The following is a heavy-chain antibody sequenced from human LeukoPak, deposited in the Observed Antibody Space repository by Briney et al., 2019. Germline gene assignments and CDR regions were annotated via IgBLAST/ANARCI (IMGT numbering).Heavy chain of an antibody. V-gene: IGHV3-74*01. D-gene: IGHD3-22*01. CDR1: GFTFSSYW. J-gene: IGHJ4*02. CDR2: IKSDGSST. CDR3: ARDGAYYDSTYSYYAVGDDY. Sequence: GGSLRLSCAASGFTFSSYWMHWVRQAPGKGLVWVSRIKSDGSSTSYADSVKGRFTISRDNAKNTLYLQMNSLRAEDTAVYYCARDGAYYDSTYSYYAVGDDYWGQGTLVTVSS.